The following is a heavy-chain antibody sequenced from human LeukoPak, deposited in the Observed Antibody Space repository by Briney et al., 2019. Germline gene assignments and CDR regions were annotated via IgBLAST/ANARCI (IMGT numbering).Heavy chain of an antibody. CDR1: GFSFSSYW. CDR3: GRSGIVTTAVPF. D-gene: IGHD1-26*01. CDR2: IKEDGSEK. V-gene: IGHV3-7*01. Sequence: GGSLRLACAASGFSFSSYWMSWVRQAPGKGLEWVASIKEDGSEKNYVDSVKGRFTISRDNAKSSLYLQMNTLRAEDTAVYYCGRSGIVTTAVPFWGQGTLVTVSS. J-gene: IGHJ4*02.